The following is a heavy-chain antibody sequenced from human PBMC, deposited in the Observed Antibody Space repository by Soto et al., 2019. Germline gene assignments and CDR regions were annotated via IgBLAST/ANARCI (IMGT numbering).Heavy chain of an antibody. CDR2: IGHLETT. V-gene: IGHV4-30-2*06. CDR3: ARHYAGYSSGWTLLYFDY. CDR1: GVTMSYGGYS. Sequence: PSETLSLTCSVAGVTMSYGGYSWSWIRQSPEKGLEWLGYIGHLETTYYNPSFKSRLSLSIDRTRNQFSLKLSYVTAADTAVYYCARHYAGYSSGWTLLYFDYWGQGTLVTVSS. D-gene: IGHD6-19*01. J-gene: IGHJ4*02.